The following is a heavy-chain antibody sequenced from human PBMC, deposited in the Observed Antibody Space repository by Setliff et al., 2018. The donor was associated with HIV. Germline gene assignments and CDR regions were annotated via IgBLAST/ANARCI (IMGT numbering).Heavy chain of an antibody. CDR3: ARIGARIFNYYDDTSQTDY. J-gene: IGHJ4*02. CDR2: ISGYNGDT. D-gene: IGHD3-22*01. CDR1: GYTFTSYG. Sequence: ASVKVSCKASGYTFTSYGITWVRQAPGQGLEWMGWISGYNGDTNYAHKFQGRSNMTTDTSTNTAYMNLRSLRSDDTAVYYCARIGARIFNYYDDTSQTDYWGQGALVTVSS. V-gene: IGHV1-18*01.